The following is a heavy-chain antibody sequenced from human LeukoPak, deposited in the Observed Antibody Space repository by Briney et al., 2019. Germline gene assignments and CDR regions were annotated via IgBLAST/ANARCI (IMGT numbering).Heavy chain of an antibody. CDR3: ARNNYYGSGSYRGYFDY. CDR1: GYTFTGYY. CDR2: INPNSGGT. D-gene: IGHD3-10*01. J-gene: IGHJ4*02. Sequence: ASVKVSCKASGYTFTGYYMHWVRQAPGQGLEWMGRINPNSGGTNYAQKFQGRVTMTRDTSISTAYMELSRLRSDDTAVYYCARNNYYGSGSYRGYFDYWGQGALVTVSS. V-gene: IGHV1-2*06.